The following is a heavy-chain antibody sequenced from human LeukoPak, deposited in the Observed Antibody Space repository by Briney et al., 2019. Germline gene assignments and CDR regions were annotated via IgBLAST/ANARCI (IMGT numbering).Heavy chain of an antibody. CDR1: GGTFSSYA. V-gene: IGHV1-69*05. Sequence: SVKVSCKASGGTFSSYAISWVRQAPGQGLEWMGRIIPIFGTANYAQKFQGRVTITTDESTSTAYMELSSLRSEDTAVYYCARGRSYGDYPDYFDYWGQGTLVTVSS. J-gene: IGHJ4*02. CDR2: IIPIFGTA. CDR3: ARGRSYGDYPDYFDY. D-gene: IGHD4-17*01.